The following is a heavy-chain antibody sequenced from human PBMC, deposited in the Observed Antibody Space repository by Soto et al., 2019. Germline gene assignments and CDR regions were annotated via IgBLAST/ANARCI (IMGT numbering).Heavy chain of an antibody. D-gene: IGHD3-10*01. CDR2: ISYDGSEK. J-gene: IGHJ4*02. V-gene: IGHV3-30*03. Sequence: QVQLVESGGGVVQPGRSLRLSCAASGFPFTSYGMHWVREGPDKGLEWVAIISYDGSEKYYADSVKGRFTISKDNSKNTLYLQMNSLSPEDTALYYCVGGQYYFDYRGQGTLVIVSS. CDR3: VGGQYYFDY. CDR1: GFPFTSYG.